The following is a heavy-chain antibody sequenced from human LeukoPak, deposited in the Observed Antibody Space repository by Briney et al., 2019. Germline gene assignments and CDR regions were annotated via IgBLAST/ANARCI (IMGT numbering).Heavy chain of an antibody. V-gene: IGHV1-69*04. D-gene: IGHD3-22*01. CDR3: ARTPQITMIVVNYFDY. J-gene: IGHJ4*02. Sequence: ASVKVSCKASGGTFSSYAISWVRQAPGQGLEWMGRIIPILGIANYAQKFQGRVTITADKSTSTAYMELSSLRSEDTAVYYCARTPQITMIVVNYFDYWGQGTLVTVSS. CDR1: GGTFSSYA. CDR2: IIPILGIA.